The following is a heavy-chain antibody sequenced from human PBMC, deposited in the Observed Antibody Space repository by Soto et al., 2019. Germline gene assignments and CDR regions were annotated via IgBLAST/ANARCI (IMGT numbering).Heavy chain of an antibody. CDR2: ISSSSSYI. CDR1: GFTFSSYS. J-gene: IGHJ4*02. Sequence: GGSLRLSCAASGFTFSSYSMNWVRQAPGKGLEWVSSISSSSSYIYYADSVKGRFTISRDNAKNSLYLQMNSLRAEDTAVYYCARDNTILGVVIIFDYWGQGTLVTVSS. D-gene: IGHD3-3*01. V-gene: IGHV3-21*01. CDR3: ARDNTILGVVIIFDY.